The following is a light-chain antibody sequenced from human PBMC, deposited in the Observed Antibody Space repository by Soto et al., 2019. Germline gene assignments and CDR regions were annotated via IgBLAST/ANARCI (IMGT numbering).Light chain of an antibody. Sequence: EIVMTQSPATLSVSPGERATLSCRASQSVSSSYLAWYQQKPGQAPRLLIYGASSRATGIPDRFSGSGSGTDFTLTISRLEPEDIAVYYCQQHSTSPTFGQGTKVDIK. J-gene: IGKJ1*01. CDR2: GAS. V-gene: IGKV3-20*01. CDR3: QQHSTSPT. CDR1: QSVSSSY.